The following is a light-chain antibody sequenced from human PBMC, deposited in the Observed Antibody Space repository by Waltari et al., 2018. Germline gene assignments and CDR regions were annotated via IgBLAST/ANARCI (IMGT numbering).Light chain of an antibody. CDR2: GAS. CDR3: QQYGTSPYT. Sequence: EIVLTQSPGTLPLSPGERATLACRTSQSVYSSYLAWYQQKPGQAPRLLLYGASNRSTGIPDRCSGSGSGTDFALTISRLEPEDFALYYCQQYGTSPYTFGQGTKLEV. CDR1: QSVYSSY. V-gene: IGKV3-20*01. J-gene: IGKJ2*01.